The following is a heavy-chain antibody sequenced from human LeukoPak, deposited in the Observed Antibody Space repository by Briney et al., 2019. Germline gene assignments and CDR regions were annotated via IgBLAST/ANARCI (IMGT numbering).Heavy chain of an antibody. CDR3: AREGYPLYYYDSSGHLQGYMDV. CDR2: ISSSSSTI. Sequence: GGSLRLSCAASGFTFSSYSMNWVRQAPGKGLEWVSYISSSSSTIYYADSVKGRFTISRDNAKNSLYLQMNSLRAEDTAVYYCAREGYPLYYYDSSGHLQGYMDVWGKGTTVTISS. D-gene: IGHD3-22*01. CDR1: GFTFSSYS. V-gene: IGHV3-48*01. J-gene: IGHJ6*03.